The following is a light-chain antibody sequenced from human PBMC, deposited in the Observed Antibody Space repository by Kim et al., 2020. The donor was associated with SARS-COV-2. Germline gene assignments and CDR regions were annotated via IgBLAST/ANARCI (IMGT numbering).Light chain of an antibody. CDR2: QDS. Sequence: SYELTQPPSVSVSPGQTASITCSGDKLGDKYACWYQQKPGQSPVLVIYQDSKRPSGIPERFSGSNSGTTATLTISGTQAMDEADYYCQAWDSITVVFGGG. CDR3: QAWDSITVV. V-gene: IGLV3-1*01. J-gene: IGLJ2*01. CDR1: KLGDKY.